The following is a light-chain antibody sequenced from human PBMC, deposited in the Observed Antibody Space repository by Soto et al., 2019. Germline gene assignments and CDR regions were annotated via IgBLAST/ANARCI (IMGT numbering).Light chain of an antibody. CDR2: EVN. V-gene: IGLV2-8*01. Sequence: QSALSQPPSASGSPGQSVTISCTGTSSDVGGYNYVSWYQQDPGKAPKLMIYEVNKRPSGVPDRFSGSKSGNTVSLTVSGLQPEDDSDYYCSSYAGSNNVVFGGGTKLTVL. J-gene: IGLJ2*01. CDR3: SSYAGSNNVV. CDR1: SSDVGGYNY.